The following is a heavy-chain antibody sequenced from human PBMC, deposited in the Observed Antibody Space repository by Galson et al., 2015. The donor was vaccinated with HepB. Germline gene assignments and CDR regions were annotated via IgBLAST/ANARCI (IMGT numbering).Heavy chain of an antibody. Sequence: SLRLSCAVSGFTFSKYAMHWVRQAPGKGLEYVSAISSDGGSTYYADSVKGRFTISRDNSKNTLYLQMSSLRAEDTAVYYCVRVKLEVCFDYWGQGTLVTVSS. V-gene: IGHV3-64D*06. CDR2: ISSDGGST. CDR1: GFTFSKYA. D-gene: IGHD1-1*01. CDR3: VRVKLEVCFDY. J-gene: IGHJ4*02.